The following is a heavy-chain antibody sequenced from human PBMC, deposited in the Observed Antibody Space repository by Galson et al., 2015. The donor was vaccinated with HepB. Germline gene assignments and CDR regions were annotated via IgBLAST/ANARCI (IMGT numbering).Heavy chain of an antibody. CDR3: VKGEDSNLILRFY. D-gene: IGHD6-13*01. Sequence: SLRLSCAASGFTFSNYAMHWVRQAPGKTLEYVSAISTKGGSTYYTDSAKGRLTNSRDNSKNTLYLQMNSLRVEDTAVYYCVKGEDSNLILRFYWGQGTLVTVSS. J-gene: IGHJ4*02. CDR2: ISTKGGST. V-gene: IGHV3-64D*06. CDR1: GFTFSNYA.